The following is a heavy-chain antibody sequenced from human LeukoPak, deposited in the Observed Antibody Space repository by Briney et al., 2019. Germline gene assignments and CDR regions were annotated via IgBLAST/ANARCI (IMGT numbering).Heavy chain of an antibody. CDR2: INTDGSST. Sequence: PGGSLRLSCAASGFTFSSYWMHWVRQAPGKGLVWVSRINTDGSSTTYADSVRGRFTISRDNAKNTLYLQMNSLRAEDTAVYFCARGTVVATAIPGSWGQGTLVTVS. D-gene: IGHD2-21*02. CDR1: GFTFSSYW. CDR3: ARGTVVATAIPGS. V-gene: IGHV3-74*01. J-gene: IGHJ5*02.